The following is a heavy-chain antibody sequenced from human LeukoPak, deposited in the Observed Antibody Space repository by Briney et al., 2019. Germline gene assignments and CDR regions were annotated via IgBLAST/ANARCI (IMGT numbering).Heavy chain of an antibody. V-gene: IGHV3-15*01. CDR3: TTGNWGSFSF. J-gene: IGHJ4*02. D-gene: IGHD7-27*01. CDR2: IKSKTDGGTT. Sequence: GGSLRLSCVASGFTFTNAWMNWVRQAPGKGLEWVGRIKSKTDGGTTDYVAPVKGRFTILRDDSKHTLYLQLNSLKTEDTAVYYCTTGNWGSFSFWGQGTLVTVSS. CDR1: GFTFTNAW.